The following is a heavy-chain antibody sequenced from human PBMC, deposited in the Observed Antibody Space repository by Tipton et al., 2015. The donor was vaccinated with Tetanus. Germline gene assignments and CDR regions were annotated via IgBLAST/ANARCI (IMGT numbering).Heavy chain of an antibody. V-gene: IGHV4-31*03. CDR2: ILYSGST. J-gene: IGHJ4*02. CDR3: ARGSRSGWYILDY. Sequence: TLSLTCNVSGASISSGAYYWTWIRQHPGKGLEWIGNILYSGSTFYNPSLKSRVIISVDTSKNHLSLKLPSVTAADTAVYFCARGSRSGWYILDYWGQGTLVTGSS. CDR1: GASISSGAYY. D-gene: IGHD6-19*01.